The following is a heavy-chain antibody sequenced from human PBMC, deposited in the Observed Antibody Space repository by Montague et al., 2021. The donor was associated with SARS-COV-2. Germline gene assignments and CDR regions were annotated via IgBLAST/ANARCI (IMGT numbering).Heavy chain of an antibody. CDR2: INHNGST. J-gene: IGHJ6*02. D-gene: IGHD2-15*01. CDR3: ARGPVDDNCSGGSCYSRYYYGMDV. V-gene: IGHV4-34*01. Sequence: SETLSLTCAVSGGSVSSYCWSWNRQPPRQGLELVGEINHNGSTNYNPSPKSRVTISVDTSKNQFSLKLSSVTAADTAVYYCARGPVDDNCSGGSCYSRYYYGMDVWGQGTTVTVSS. CDR1: GGSVSSYC.